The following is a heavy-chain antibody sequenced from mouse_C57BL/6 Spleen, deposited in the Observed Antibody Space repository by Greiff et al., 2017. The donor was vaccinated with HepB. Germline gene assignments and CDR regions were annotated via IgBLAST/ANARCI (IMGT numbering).Heavy chain of an antibody. CDR2: IRSKSNNYAT. Sequence: EVQRVESGGGLVQPKGSLKLSCAASGFSFNTYAMNWVRQAPGKGLEWVARIRSKSNNYATYYADSVKDRFTISRDDSESMLYLQMNNLKTEDTAMYYCVRPHDGYYWYFDVWGTGTTVTVSS. V-gene: IGHV10-1*01. CDR3: VRPHDGYYWYFDV. D-gene: IGHD2-3*01. CDR1: GFSFNTYA. J-gene: IGHJ1*03.